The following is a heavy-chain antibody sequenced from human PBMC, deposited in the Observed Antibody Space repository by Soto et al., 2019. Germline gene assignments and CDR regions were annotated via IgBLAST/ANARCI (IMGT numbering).Heavy chain of an antibody. Sequence: ASVKVSCKASGYTFTSYDINWVRQATGQGLEWMGWVNPNSGNTGYAQKFQGRVTMTRNTSISTAYMELSSLRSEDTAVYYCARDPVPYSSGWYNYYYGMDVWGQGTTVTVSS. CDR3: ARDPVPYSSGWYNYYYGMDV. CDR2: VNPNSGNT. V-gene: IGHV1-8*01. CDR1: GYTFTSYD. J-gene: IGHJ6*02. D-gene: IGHD6-19*01.